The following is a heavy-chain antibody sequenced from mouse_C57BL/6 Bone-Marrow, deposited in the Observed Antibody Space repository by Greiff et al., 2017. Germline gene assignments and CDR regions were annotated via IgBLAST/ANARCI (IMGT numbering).Heavy chain of an antibody. CDR3: ASTMITTGDY. J-gene: IGHJ2*01. D-gene: IGHD2-4*01. V-gene: IGHV5-12*01. Sequence: EVKLVESGGGLVQPGGSLKLSCAASGFTFSDYYMYWVRQTPEKRLEWVAYISNGGGSTYYPDTVKGRFTISRDNAKNTLYLQMSRLKSEDTAMYYSASTMITTGDYWGQGTTLTVSS. CDR1: GFTFSDYY. CDR2: ISNGGGST.